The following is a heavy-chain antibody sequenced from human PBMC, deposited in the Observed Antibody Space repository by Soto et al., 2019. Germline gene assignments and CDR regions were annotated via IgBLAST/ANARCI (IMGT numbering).Heavy chain of an antibody. V-gene: IGHV3-30-3*01. CDR3: ARSTTVTGDGIYL. CDR2: ISYDGSNK. Sequence: PGGSLRLSCAASGFTFSSYAMHWVRQAPGKGLEWVAVISYDGSNKYYADSVKGRFTISRDNSKNTLYLQMNSLRAEDTAVYYCARSTTVTGDGIYLWGQGTLVTVSS. D-gene: IGHD4-17*01. CDR1: GFTFSSYA. J-gene: IGHJ5*02.